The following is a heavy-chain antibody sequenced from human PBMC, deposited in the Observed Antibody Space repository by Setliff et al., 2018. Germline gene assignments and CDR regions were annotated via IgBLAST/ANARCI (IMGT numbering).Heavy chain of an antibody. CDR1: GFTFSSYG. D-gene: IGHD2-2*01. V-gene: IGHV3-33*06. J-gene: IGHJ6*02. CDR3: AKDLLRGVVVPAAKETGGLHLYYYYYGMDV. CDR2: IWYDGSNK. Sequence: GGSLRLSCAASGFTFSSYGMHWVRQAPGKGLEWVAVIWYDGSNKYYADSVKGRFTISRDNSKNTLYLQMNSLRAEDEAVYYCAKDLLRGVVVPAAKETGGLHLYYYYYGMDVWGQGTTVTVSS.